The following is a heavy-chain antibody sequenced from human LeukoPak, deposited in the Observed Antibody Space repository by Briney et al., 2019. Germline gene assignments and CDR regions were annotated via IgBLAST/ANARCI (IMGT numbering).Heavy chain of an antibody. J-gene: IGHJ4*02. D-gene: IGHD3-3*01. CDR3: ARSTLRFLEWLFPTSFDY. Sequence: SQTLSLTCTVSGGSISSGGYYWRWIRQQPGKGLEWIGYIYYSGSTYYNPSLKSRVTISVDTSKNQFSLKLSSVTAADTAVYYCARSTLRFLEWLFPTSFDYWGQGTLVTVSS. CDR1: GGSISSGGYY. V-gene: IGHV4-31*03. CDR2: IYYSGST.